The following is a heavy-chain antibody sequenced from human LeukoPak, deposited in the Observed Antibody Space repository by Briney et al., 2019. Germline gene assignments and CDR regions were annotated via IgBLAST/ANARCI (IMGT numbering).Heavy chain of an antibody. CDR1: GFTVSSNY. Sequence: GGSLRLSCAASGFTVSSNYMSWVRQAPGKGLEWVSSISSSGSHMYYADSVKGRFTISRDNAKNSLYLQMNSLRAEDTAVYYCARLTFGGVIGFDYWGQGTLVTVPS. D-gene: IGHD3-16*02. CDR3: ARLTFGGVIGFDY. V-gene: IGHV3-21*01. J-gene: IGHJ4*02. CDR2: ISSSGSHM.